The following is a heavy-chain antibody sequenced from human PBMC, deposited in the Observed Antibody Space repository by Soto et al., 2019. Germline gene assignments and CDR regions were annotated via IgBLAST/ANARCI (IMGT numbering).Heavy chain of an antibody. CDR3: ASAQLDYDSSGYWFDP. Sequence: SETLSLTCTXXXXSXXXYYWSWIRXXPGKGLEWIGCVYYSGNTNYNPSLRSRVTISVDTSKNQFSLKLSPVTAADTAVYYCASAQLDYDSSGYWFDPWGQGTLVTVSS. CDR1: XXSXXXYY. V-gene: IGHV4-59*12. D-gene: IGHD3-22*01. J-gene: IGHJ5*02. CDR2: VYYSGNT.